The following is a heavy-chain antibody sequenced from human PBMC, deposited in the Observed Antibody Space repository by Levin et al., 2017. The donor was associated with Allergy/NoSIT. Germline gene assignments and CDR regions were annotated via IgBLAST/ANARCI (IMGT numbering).Heavy chain of an antibody. CDR2: IYYTGIT. Sequence: PSETLSLTCTVSGGSISSSSYYWGWIRQPPGKGLEWIGAIYYTGITYYNPSLKSRVTISVDTSKHQFSLKLSSVTAADAAVYYCRRTNNYGHYDYYMDVWGKGTTVTVSS. V-gene: IGHV4-39*01. D-gene: IGHD5-18*01. CDR1: GGSISSSSYY. J-gene: IGHJ6*03. CDR3: RRTNNYGHYDYYMDV.